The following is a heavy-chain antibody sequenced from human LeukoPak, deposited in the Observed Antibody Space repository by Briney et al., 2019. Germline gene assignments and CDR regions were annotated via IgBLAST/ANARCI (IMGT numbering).Heavy chain of an antibody. Sequence: PGGSLRLSCAASGFTFNTYAMNWVRQAPGKGLEWVSAISGSGGSTYYADSVKGRFTISRDNSKNTLYLQMNSLRAEDTAVYYCAKDLGSRSEYHDYWGQGTLVTVSS. D-gene: IGHD2-15*01. V-gene: IGHV3-23*01. CDR1: GFTFNTYA. CDR2: ISGSGGST. J-gene: IGHJ4*02. CDR3: AKDLGSRSEYHDY.